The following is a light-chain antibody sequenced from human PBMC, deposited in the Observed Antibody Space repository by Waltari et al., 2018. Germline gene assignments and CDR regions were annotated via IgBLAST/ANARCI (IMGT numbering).Light chain of an antibody. CDR2: EAS. CDR1: QNIYNW. CDR3: QQYKTFPLT. J-gene: IGKJ4*01. Sequence: DIQMTQSPSILSASIGDRVTITCRASQNIYNWLAWYQQKPGRAPNLLIYEASNLESGVPSRFSGSGSGTEFTLTINSLQPEDFASYYCQQYKTFPLTFGGGTKVEIK. V-gene: IGKV1-5*03.